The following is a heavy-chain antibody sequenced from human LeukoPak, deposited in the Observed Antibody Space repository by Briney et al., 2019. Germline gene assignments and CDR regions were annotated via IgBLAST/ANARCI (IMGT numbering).Heavy chain of an antibody. CDR1: GGSISSYY. D-gene: IGHD5-12*01. CDR2: IYYSGST. V-gene: IGHV4-59*01. CDR3: ARGEGYPYFDY. J-gene: IGHJ4*02. Sequence: KTSETLSLTCTVSGGSISSYYWSWIRQPPGKGLEWIGYIYYSGSTNYNPSLKSRVTISVDTSKNQFSLKLSCVTAADTAVYYCARGEGYPYFDYWGQGTLVTVSS.